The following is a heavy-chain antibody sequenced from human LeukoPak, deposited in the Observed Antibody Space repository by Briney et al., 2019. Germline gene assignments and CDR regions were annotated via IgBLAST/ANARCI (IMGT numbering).Heavy chain of an antibody. V-gene: IGHV1-69*06. J-gene: IGHJ4*02. CDR2: IIPIFGTA. D-gene: IGHD3-22*01. Sequence: GASVKVSCKASGYTFTSYGISWVRQAPGQGLEWMGRIIPIFGTANYAQKFQGRVTMTEDTSTDTAYMELSSLRSEDTAVYYCATDVLGYYYDSSGEGDFDYWGQGTLVTVSS. CDR3: ATDVLGYYYDSSGEGDFDY. CDR1: GYTFTSYG.